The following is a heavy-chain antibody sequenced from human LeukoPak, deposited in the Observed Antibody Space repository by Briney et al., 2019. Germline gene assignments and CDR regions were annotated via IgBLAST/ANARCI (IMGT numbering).Heavy chain of an antibody. CDR1: GGSISSSSYY. J-gene: IGHJ6*03. Sequence: SETLSLTCTVSGGSISSSSYYWGWIRQPPGKGLEWIGYIYYSGSTNYNPSLKSRVTISVDTSKNQFSLKLSSVTAADTAVYYCARGAFGGVIAAYYYYYMDVWGKGTTVTVSS. D-gene: IGHD3-16*02. CDR3: ARGAFGGVIAAYYYYYMDV. CDR2: IYYSGST. V-gene: IGHV4-61*05.